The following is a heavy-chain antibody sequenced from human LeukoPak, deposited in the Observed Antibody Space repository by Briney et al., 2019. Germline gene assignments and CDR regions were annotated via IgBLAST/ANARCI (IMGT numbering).Heavy chain of an antibody. V-gene: IGHV3-9*01. CDR2: ISWYSGNI. J-gene: IGHJ6*02. CDR1: GFTFDDYA. D-gene: IGHD3-16*01. Sequence: GGSLRLSCVASGFTFDDYAMHWVRQAPGEGLEWVSSISWYSGNIGYADSVKGRFSISRDNAKNTLYLEMNSLRTDDTALYFCGRDVWRRVFYYGMDLWGQGTKV. CDR3: GRDVWRRVFYYGMDL.